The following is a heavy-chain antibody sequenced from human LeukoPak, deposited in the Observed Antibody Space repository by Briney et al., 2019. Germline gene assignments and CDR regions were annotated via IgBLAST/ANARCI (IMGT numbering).Heavy chain of an antibody. CDR3: ARRGWSTELFEY. CDR1: GYSFSTYW. CDR2: IYPGDSDT. J-gene: IGHJ4*02. V-gene: IGHV5-51*01. Sequence: GESLKISCKGSGYSFSTYWVGWVRRMPGKGLEWMGTIYPGDSDTRYSPSFQGQVTISADKSISTAYLQWSSLKASDTAMYYCARRGWSTELFEYWGQGTLVTVSS. D-gene: IGHD2-8*02.